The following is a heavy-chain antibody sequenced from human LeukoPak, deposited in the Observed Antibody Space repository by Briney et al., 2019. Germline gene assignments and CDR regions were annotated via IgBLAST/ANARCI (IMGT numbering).Heavy chain of an antibody. J-gene: IGHJ4*02. CDR1: GYTFTSYG. Sequence: ASVKVSCKASGYTFTSYGIRWVRQAPGQGLEWMGWISAYNGNTNYAQKLQGRVTMNTDTSTSTAYMELRSLRSDVTAVYYCARDHCSGGSCPRYWGQGILLTVSS. CDR3: ARDHCSGGSCPRY. CDR2: ISAYNGNT. V-gene: IGHV1-18*01. D-gene: IGHD2-15*01.